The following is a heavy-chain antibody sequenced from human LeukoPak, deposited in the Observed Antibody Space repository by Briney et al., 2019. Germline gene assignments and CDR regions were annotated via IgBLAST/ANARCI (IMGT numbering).Heavy chain of an antibody. CDR3: ARSYTHYDFWSGYTYQNYFDP. D-gene: IGHD3-3*01. CDR2: IYAGDST. J-gene: IGHJ5*02. V-gene: IGHV3-53*01. Sequence: PGESLRLSCAASGFTFSKFWMSWVRQAPGKGLEWVSVIYAGDSTYYADSVKGRFIISRDNSKNTVYLQMDSLRAEDTAVYYCARSYTHYDFWSGYTYQNYFDPWGQGTLVTVSS. CDR1: GFTFSKFW.